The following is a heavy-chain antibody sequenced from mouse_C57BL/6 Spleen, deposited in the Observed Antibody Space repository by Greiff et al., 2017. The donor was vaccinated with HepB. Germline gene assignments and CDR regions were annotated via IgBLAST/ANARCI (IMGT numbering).Heavy chain of an antibody. CDR2: IDPETGGT. D-gene: IGHD2-4*01. Sequence: QVHVKQSGAELVRPGASVTLSCKASGYTFTDYEMHWVKQTPVHGLEWIGAIDPETGGTAYNQKFKGKAILTADKSSSTAYMELRSLTSEDSAVYYCTRKGLYDYPTLDYWGQGTTLTVSS. J-gene: IGHJ2*01. CDR1: GYTFTDYE. V-gene: IGHV1-15*01. CDR3: TRKGLYDYPTLDY.